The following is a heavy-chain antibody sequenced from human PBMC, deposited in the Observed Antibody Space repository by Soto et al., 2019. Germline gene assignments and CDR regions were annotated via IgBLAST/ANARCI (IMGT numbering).Heavy chain of an antibody. CDR2: IYYSGST. V-gene: IGHV4-59*08. J-gene: IGHJ4*02. D-gene: IGHD3-16*01. Sequence: RHLPGKGLEWIGYIYYSGSTNYNPSLKSRVTISVDTSKNQFSLNLSSVTAADTAVYYCARGWGRSFDYWGQGPLGTVSS. CDR3: ARGWGRSFDY.